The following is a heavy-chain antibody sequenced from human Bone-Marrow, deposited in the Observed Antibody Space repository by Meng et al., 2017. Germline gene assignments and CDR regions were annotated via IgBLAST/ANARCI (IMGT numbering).Heavy chain of an antibody. D-gene: IGHD1-26*01. J-gene: IGHJ4*02. Sequence: GESLKISCAASGFTFSSYAMSWVRQAPEKGLEWVSAISGSGGSTYYADSVKGRFTISRDNSKNTLYLQMNSLRAEDTAVYYCAMGATRYYFDYWGQGTLVTVSS. CDR2: ISGSGGST. CDR3: AMGATRYYFDY. V-gene: IGHV3-23*01. CDR1: GFTFSSYA.